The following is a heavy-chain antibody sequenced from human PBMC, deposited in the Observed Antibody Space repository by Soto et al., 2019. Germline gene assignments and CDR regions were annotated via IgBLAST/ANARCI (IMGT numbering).Heavy chain of an antibody. D-gene: IGHD6-19*01. Sequence: ASVKVSCKASGYTFTSYDINWVRQATGQGLEWMGWMNPNSGNTGYAQKFQGRVTMTRNTSISTAYMELSSLRSDDTAVYYCARVVAVAGSLKYYYYGMDVWGQGTTVTVSS. CDR1: GYTFTSYD. CDR3: ARVVAVAGSLKYYYYGMDV. J-gene: IGHJ6*02. CDR2: MNPNSGNT. V-gene: IGHV1-8*01.